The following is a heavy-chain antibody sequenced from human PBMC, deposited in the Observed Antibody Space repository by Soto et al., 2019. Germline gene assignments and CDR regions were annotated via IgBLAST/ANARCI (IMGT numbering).Heavy chain of an antibody. CDR1: GGSFSGYY. CDR3: ATSVTYYYYDSSNWFDP. CDR2: INHSGST. V-gene: IGHV4-34*01. Sequence: PSETLSLTCAVYGGSFSGYYLSWIRQPPGKGLEWIGEINHSGSTNYNPSLKSRVTISVDTSKNQFSLKLSSVTAADTAVYYCATSVTYYYYDSSNWFDPWGQGTLVTVSS. J-gene: IGHJ5*02. D-gene: IGHD3-22*01.